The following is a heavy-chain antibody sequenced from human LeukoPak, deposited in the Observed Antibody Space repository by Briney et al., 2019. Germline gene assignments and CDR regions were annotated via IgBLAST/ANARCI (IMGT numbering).Heavy chain of an antibody. CDR2: IYYSGST. D-gene: IGHD6-19*01. CDR3: ARPYSSVDWYFDL. V-gene: IGHV4-59*08. Sequence: SETLSLTCTVSGGSISSYYWSWIRQPPGKGLEWIGYIYYSGSTNYNPSLKSRVTISVDTSKNQFSLKLSSVTAADTAVYYCARPYSSVDWYFDLWGRGTLVTVSS. J-gene: IGHJ2*01. CDR1: GGSISSYY.